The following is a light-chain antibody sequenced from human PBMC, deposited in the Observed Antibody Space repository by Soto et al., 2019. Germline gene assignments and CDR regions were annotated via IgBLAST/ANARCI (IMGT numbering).Light chain of an antibody. V-gene: IGKV3-15*01. CDR3: QQYNNWPPLT. Sequence: EIVMTQSPVTLSVSPGERATLSCRASQSVNNNLAWYQQKPGQAPRLLMFGASTRATGIPARFSGSGSGTEFTLTISSLQSEDFAVYYCQQYNNWPPLTFGGGTKVEIK. CDR1: QSVNNN. CDR2: GAS. J-gene: IGKJ4*01.